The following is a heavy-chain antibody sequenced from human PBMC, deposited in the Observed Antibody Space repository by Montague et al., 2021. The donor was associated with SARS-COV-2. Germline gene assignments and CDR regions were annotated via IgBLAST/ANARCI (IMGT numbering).Heavy chain of an antibody. CDR1: GASMSGSY. J-gene: IGHJ4*02. V-gene: IGHV4-59*01. CDR3: VRAGGSSAYDMDY. D-gene: IGHD3-22*01. Sequence: SETLSLTCTVSGASMSGSYWGWVRQPPVKGPEWIGNIYSCGSTHYNPYLKSRVTISVDTYKSQFSLWLTSVTAAAPAVYYCVRAGGSSAYDMDYWGQGTLVTDSS. CDR2: IYSCGST.